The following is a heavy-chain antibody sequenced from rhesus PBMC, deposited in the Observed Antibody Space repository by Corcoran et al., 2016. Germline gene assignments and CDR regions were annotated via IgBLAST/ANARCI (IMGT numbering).Heavy chain of an antibody. D-gene: IGHD5-42*01. V-gene: IGHV4S14*01. CDR1: GSSLSSGYY. J-gene: IGHJ2*01. CDR2: FYGSGWSN. CDR3: ARVGSSWSEWDTVGTEWYFDL. Sequence: QVQLQESGPGLVKPSETLSLTSAVAGSSLSSGYYWVWIRHLPGKGLVRIGGFYGSGWSNYLKLSLKSRVTLSVDTSKNQFSLKLSSGTAADTAVYYCARVGSSWSEWDTVGTEWYFDLWGPGTPITISS.